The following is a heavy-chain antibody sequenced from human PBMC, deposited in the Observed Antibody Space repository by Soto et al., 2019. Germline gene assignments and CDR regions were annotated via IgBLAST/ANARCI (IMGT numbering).Heavy chain of an antibody. D-gene: IGHD5-18*01. V-gene: IGHV4-30-4*01. CDR2: ISYSGTT. J-gene: IGHJ5*02. CDR3: ARGRGYSYGLDP. Sequence: SENLSLTCTVSGDFISSNSNYWSWFRQPPGEGLEWIGFISYSGTTSYSPSLKSRVAISLDTSKNQFSLSLSSVTAADTAVYYCARGRGYSYGLDPWGQGTLVTVS. CDR1: GDFISSNSNY.